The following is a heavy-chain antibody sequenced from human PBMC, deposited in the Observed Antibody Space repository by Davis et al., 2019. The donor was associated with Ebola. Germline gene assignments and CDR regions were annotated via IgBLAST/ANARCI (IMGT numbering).Heavy chain of an antibody. J-gene: IGHJ5*02. CDR1: GFIFSDYS. Sequence: PGGSLRLSCAASGFIFSDYSLNWVRQAPGKGLEWVASISSRSNYIHYADSVKGRFTISRDNAEKSLFLQMNSLRAEDTAVYYCARVLSKNALDPWGQGTLVTVSS. CDR2: ISSRSNYI. CDR3: ARVLSKNALDP. D-gene: IGHD2-2*01. V-gene: IGHV3-21*01.